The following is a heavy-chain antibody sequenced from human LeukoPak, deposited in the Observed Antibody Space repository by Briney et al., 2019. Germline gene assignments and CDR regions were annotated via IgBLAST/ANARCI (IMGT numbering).Heavy chain of an antibody. Sequence: PSETLSLTCAVYGGSFSGYYWSWIRQPPGKGLEWIGEINQSGSTNYKPSIKSRVTISVDTSKNQFSLKLSSVTAADTAVYYCARRATIFGVATMAFGPWGQGTLVTVSS. CDR3: ARRATIFGVATMAFGP. D-gene: IGHD3-3*01. V-gene: IGHV4-34*01. J-gene: IGHJ5*02. CDR1: GGSFSGYY. CDR2: INQSGST.